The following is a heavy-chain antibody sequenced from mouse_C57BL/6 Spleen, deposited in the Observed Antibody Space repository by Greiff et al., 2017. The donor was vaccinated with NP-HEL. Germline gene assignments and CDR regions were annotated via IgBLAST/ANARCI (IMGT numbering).Heavy chain of an antibody. CDR1: GFTFTDYY. CDR2: IRNKANGYTT. J-gene: IGHJ4*01. V-gene: IGHV7-3*01. CDR3: ARYKMCNAMDY. Sequence: EVMLVESGGGLVQPGGSLSLSCAASGFTFTDYYMSWVRQPPGKALEWLGFIRNKANGYTTEYSASVKGRFTISRDNSQSILYLQMNALRAEDSATYYCARYKMCNAMDYWGQGTSVTVSS.